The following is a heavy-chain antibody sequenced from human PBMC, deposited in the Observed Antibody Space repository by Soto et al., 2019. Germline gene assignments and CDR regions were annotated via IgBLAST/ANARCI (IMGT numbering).Heavy chain of an antibody. Sequence: SETLSLTCAVSGGSLSGSNWWRWVRQPPGTGLEWIGEIYHSGSTNYHPSLKRRVTISVDKSKNQFSLKLSSVTAAATAVLYCARDRRGDWGQGTLVT. CDR1: GGSLSGSNW. D-gene: IGHD3-16*01. CDR2: IYHSGST. V-gene: IGHV4-4*02. J-gene: IGHJ4*02. CDR3: ARDRRGD.